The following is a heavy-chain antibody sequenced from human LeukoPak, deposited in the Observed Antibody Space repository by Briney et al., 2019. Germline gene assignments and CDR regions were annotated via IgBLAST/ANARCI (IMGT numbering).Heavy chain of an antibody. V-gene: IGHV1-18*01. CDR1: GHTFTSYG. D-gene: IGHD2-2*01. J-gene: IGHJ5*02. Sequence: GASVKVSCKASGHTFTSYGISWVRQAPGQGLEWMGWISAYNGNTNYAQKLQGRVTMTTDTSTSTAYMELRSLRSDDTAVYYCARSNGRGCSSTSCPQDDNWLDPWGQGTLVTVSS. CDR3: ARSNGRGCSSTSCPQDDNWLDP. CDR2: ISAYNGNT.